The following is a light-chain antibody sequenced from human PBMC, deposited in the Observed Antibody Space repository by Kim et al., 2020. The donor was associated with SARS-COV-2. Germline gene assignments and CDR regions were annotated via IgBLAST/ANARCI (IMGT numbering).Light chain of an antibody. V-gene: IGLV1-44*01. J-gene: IGLJ3*02. CDR2: GND. Sequence: GPRHTISCSGNRSNIGSNFVNWYQQLPGTAPKLLIYGNDYRPSGVPDRFSGSKSGTSASLDISGLQSEDEADYYCAAWDDSLNGSVFGGGTQLTVL. CDR1: RSNIGSNF. CDR3: AAWDDSLNGSV.